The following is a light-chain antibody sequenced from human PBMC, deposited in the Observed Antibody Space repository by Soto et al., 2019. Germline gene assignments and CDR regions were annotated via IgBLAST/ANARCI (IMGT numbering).Light chain of an antibody. CDR2: DAS. CDR3: QQYDVDSGT. CDR1: QSIGVW. V-gene: IGKV1-5*01. J-gene: IGKJ1*01. Sequence: DIQMTQSPSSLSSFVGDRFTITCRASQSIGVWLAWYQQKPGKAPKLFIYDASNLQTGVPSRFSGSGSGTEFTLTISSLQPDDFATYYCQQYDVDSGTFGQGTKVDIK.